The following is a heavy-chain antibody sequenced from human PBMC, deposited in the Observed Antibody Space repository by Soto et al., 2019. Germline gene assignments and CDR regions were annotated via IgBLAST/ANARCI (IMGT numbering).Heavy chain of an antibody. V-gene: IGHV4-61*01. J-gene: IGHJ4*02. Sequence: QVQLQESGPGLVKPSETLSLTCTVSGGSVSSGSYYWSWIRQPPGKGLEWIGYIYYSGSTNYNPSLKSRVTISVDTSKNQFSLKLSSVTAADTAVYYCAREDYGDCFDYWGQGTLVTVSS. CDR1: GGSVSSGSYY. CDR2: IYYSGST. D-gene: IGHD4-17*01. CDR3: AREDYGDCFDY.